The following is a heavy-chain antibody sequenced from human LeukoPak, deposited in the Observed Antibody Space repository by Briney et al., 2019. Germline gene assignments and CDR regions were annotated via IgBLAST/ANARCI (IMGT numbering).Heavy chain of an antibody. CDR3: ARVSLEWLADY. V-gene: IGHV4-31*03. Sequence: SETLSLTCTLSGGSISSGGYYWSWIRQHPGKGLEWIGYSYYSGSTYYIPSLKSRVTISVDTSKNQFSLKLSSVTAADTAVYYCARVSLEWLADYWGQGTLVTVSS. CDR1: GGSISSGGYY. J-gene: IGHJ4*02. CDR2: SYYSGST. D-gene: IGHD3-3*01.